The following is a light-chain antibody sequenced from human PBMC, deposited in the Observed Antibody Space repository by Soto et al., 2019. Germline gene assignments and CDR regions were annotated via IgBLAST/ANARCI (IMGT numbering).Light chain of an antibody. CDR2: KAS. CDR1: QVFNNY. V-gene: IGKV1-5*03. J-gene: IGKJ1*01. Sequence: DIQMTQSPSTLSASVGDRVTITCRASQVFNNYLAWYQQKPGKAPNLLINKASSLQSEVPSRFSGSGSGTEFTLTITSLQPDDFGVYYCQQYKSSSTFGQGTKVDIK. CDR3: QQYKSSST.